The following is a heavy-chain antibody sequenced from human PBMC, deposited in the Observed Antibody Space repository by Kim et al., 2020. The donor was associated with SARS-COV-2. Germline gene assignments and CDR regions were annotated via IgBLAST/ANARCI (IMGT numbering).Heavy chain of an antibody. D-gene: IGHD3-16*01. J-gene: IGHJ4*02. V-gene: IGHV3-74*01. CDR3: ASLSTGHVWDKFDY. Sequence: GGSLRLSCVASGFTFSSYWMHWVRQAPGKGLVWVSRVNSDGSSTSYADSVKGRFTISRDNARNTLYLHMNRLRAEDTAVYYCASLSTGHVWDKFDYRCQGTLVTVSS. CDR2: VNSDGSST. CDR1: GFTFSSYW.